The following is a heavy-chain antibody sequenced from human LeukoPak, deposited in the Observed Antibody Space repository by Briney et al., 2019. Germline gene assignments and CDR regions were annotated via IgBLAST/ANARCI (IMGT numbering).Heavy chain of an antibody. Sequence: PSETLSLTCAVYGGSFSGYYWSWIRQPPGKGLEWIGEINHSGSTNYNPSLKSRVTISVDTSKNQFSLKLSSVTAADTAVYYCTGRINDYFDYWGQGTLVTVSS. CDR3: TGRINDYFDY. CDR2: INHSGST. V-gene: IGHV4-34*01. D-gene: IGHD2/OR15-2a*01. CDR1: GGSFSGYY. J-gene: IGHJ4*02.